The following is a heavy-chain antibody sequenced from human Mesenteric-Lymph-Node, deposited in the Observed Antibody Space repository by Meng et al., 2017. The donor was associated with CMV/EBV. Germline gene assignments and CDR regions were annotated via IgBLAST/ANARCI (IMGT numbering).Heavy chain of an antibody. J-gene: IGHJ4*02. CDR3: ARTYYDFWSGYSSYFDY. V-gene: IGHV3-74*01. D-gene: IGHD3-3*01. CDR2: INSDGSGT. Sequence: GESLKISCAASGFTFSNYWMHWVRQVPGKGLEWVSRINSDGSGTIYADFVKGRFTMSRDNAKNSLYLQMNSLRAEDTAVYYCARTYYDFWSGYSSYFDYWGRGTLVTVS. CDR1: GFTFSNYW.